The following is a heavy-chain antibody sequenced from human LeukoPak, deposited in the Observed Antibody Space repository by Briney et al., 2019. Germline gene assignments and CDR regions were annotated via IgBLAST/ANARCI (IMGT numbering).Heavy chain of an antibody. CDR1: GFTFSSYA. V-gene: IGHV3-30-3*01. Sequence: GGSLRLSCAASGFTFSSYAMHWVRQAPGKGLEWVAVISYDGSNKYYADSVKGRFTISRDNSKNTLYLQMNSLRAEDTAVYYCAKDFFDYWGQGTLVTVSS. CDR3: AKDFFDY. J-gene: IGHJ4*02. CDR2: ISYDGSNK.